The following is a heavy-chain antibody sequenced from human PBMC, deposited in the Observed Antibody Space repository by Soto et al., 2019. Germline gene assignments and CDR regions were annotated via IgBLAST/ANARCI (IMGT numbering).Heavy chain of an antibody. CDR2: ISGSAGSQ. D-gene: IGHD6-19*01. CDR3: AKDIAVNGRNYFDY. J-gene: IGHJ4*02. Sequence: PGGSLRLSCAASGFTFSGYAMSWVRQAPWKGLEWVSGISGSAGSQDYAESVKGRFTISRDNSKNILYLQMHSLRGEDTAVYFCAKDIAVNGRNYFDYWGQGALVTVSS. CDR1: GFTFSGYA. V-gene: IGHV3-23*01.